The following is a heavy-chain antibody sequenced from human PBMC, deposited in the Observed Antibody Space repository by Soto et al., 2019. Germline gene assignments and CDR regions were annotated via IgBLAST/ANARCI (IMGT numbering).Heavy chain of an antibody. V-gene: IGHV1-8*01. D-gene: IGHD6-19*01. CDR3: ARECLYGSSQDNTFDI. CDR1: GYTFNRHD. J-gene: IGHJ3*02. Sequence: QVQLVQSGAEVKKSGASVRISCRASGYTFNRHDINWMRQATGQGPEWIGWMNPNSGNTGYAQKFQGRVTMTRDSSITTAYMELSSLTSDDTAIYYCARECLYGSSQDNTFDIWGQGTMVTVSS. CDR2: MNPNSGNT.